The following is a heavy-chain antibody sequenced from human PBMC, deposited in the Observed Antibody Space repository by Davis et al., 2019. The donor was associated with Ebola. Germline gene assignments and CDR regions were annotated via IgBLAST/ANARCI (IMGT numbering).Heavy chain of an antibody. V-gene: IGHV3-33*01. CDR1: GFTFSSYG. Sequence: GGSLRLSCAASGFTFSSYGMHWVRQAPGKGLEWVAVIWYDGSNKYYADSVKGRFTISRDNSKNTLYLQMNSLRAEDTAVYYCAREGGYSYGSLYYYYGMDVWGQGTTVTVSS. CDR2: IWYDGSNK. D-gene: IGHD5-18*01. J-gene: IGHJ6*02. CDR3: AREGGYSYGSLYYYYGMDV.